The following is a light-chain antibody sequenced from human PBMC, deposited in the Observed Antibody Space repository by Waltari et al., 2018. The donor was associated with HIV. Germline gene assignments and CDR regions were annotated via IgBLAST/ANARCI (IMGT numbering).Light chain of an antibody. CDR3: QQYHTLPLT. V-gene: IGKV1-33*01. CDR1: QDIGNY. Sequence: DIQMTQSPSSLPASIGDRVTITCQASQDIGNYLSWYQQKPGKAPTLLIFHASNLEAGVPSRCSGGGSGTLFTFTIASLQAEDIASYFCQQYHTLPLTFGGGSRVQIK. CDR2: HAS. J-gene: IGKJ4*01.